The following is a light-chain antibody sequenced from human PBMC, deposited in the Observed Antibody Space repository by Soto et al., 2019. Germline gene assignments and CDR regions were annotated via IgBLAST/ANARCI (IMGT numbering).Light chain of an antibody. J-gene: IGLJ3*02. CDR3: TSYTSSSTWV. V-gene: IGLV2-14*01. CDR2: EVS. Sequence: QSALTQPASESGSPGQSITISCTGTSSDVGTYNYVSWYQQHPGKAPKLMIYEVSNRPSGVSNRFSGSKSGNTASLTISGLQAEDEADYYCTSYTSSSTWVFGGGTKLTVL. CDR1: SSDVGTYNY.